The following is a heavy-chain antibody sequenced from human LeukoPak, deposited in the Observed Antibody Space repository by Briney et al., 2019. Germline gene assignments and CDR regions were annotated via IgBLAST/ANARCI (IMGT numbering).Heavy chain of an antibody. J-gene: IGHJ4*02. CDR2: INHSGST. CDR1: GGSFSGYY. CDR3: ARGVMRGYYGSGSYFGY. Sequence: SETLSLTCAVYGGSFSGYYWSWIRQPPGKGLEWIGEINHSGSTNYNPPLKSRVTISVDTSKNQFSLKLSSVTAADTAVYYCARGVMRGYYGSGSYFGYWGQGTLVTVSS. V-gene: IGHV4-34*01. D-gene: IGHD3-10*01.